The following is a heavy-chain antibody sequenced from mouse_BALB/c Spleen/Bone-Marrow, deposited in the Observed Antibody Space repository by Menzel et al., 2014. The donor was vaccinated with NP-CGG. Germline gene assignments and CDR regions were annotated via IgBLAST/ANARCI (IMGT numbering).Heavy chain of an antibody. V-gene: IGHV1-87*01. CDR2: IYPGDGDT. CDR3: ARRGTAYYDY. D-gene: IGHD1-2*01. CDR1: GYTFTSYW. Sequence: VQLQQSGAELARPGASVKLSCKASGYTFTSYWMQWVKQRPGQGLEWIGAIYPGDGDTRYTQKFKGKATLTADKSSSTAYMQLSSLASEDSAVYYCARRGTAYYDYWGQGTPLTVSS. J-gene: IGHJ2*01.